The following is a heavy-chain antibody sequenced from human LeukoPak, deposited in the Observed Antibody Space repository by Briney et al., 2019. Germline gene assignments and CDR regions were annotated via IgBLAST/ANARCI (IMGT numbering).Heavy chain of an antibody. D-gene: IGHD3-22*01. CDR2: IYYSGST. J-gene: IGHJ4*02. Sequence: TSETLSLTCTVSGGSISSYYWSWIRQPPGKGLEWIGYIYYSGSTNYNPSLKSRVTISVDTSKNQFSLKLSSVTAADTAVYYCARETSYYYDSSGYYGFDYWGLGTLVTVSS. V-gene: IGHV4-59*01. CDR1: GGSISSYY. CDR3: ARETSYYYDSSGYYGFDY.